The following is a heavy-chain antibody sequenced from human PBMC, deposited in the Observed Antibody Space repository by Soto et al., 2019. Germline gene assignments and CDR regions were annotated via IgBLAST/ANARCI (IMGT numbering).Heavy chain of an antibody. CDR2: VYYRGRS. Sequence: SETLSLTCTVYGGSVTNSSYYWGWIRQSPGKGLEWIGSVYYRGRSYSKSSVKSRVTISVDTSKNRFSLSLNSVAASDTAVYFCVSQRTTVPTQAYFDYWGPGALVTVSS. V-gene: IGHV4-39*01. J-gene: IGHJ4*02. D-gene: IGHD4-17*01. CDR1: GGSVTNSSYY. CDR3: VSQRTTVPTQAYFDY.